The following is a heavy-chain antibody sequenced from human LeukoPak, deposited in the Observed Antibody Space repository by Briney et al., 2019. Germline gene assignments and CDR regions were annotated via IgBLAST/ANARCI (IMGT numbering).Heavy chain of an antibody. CDR1: GGASSNFP. Sequence: ASVKISCKASGGASSNFPISWVRQAPGQGLQWMGAIIPISGIVNYAQKFQGRVPITRDESTGTAYMELSSLTSEDTAVYYCASGGSRGYYYHDFWGQGTQVTVSS. CDR2: IIPISGIV. D-gene: IGHD3-22*01. CDR3: ASGGSRGYYYHDF. V-gene: IGHV1-69*05. J-gene: IGHJ4*02.